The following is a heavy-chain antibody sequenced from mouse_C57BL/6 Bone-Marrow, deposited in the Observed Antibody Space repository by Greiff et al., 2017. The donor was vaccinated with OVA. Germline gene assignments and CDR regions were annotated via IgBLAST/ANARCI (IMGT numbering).Heavy chain of an antibody. Sequence: VQLQQSGPELVKPGASVKISCKASGYTFTDYYMNWVKQSHGKSLEWIGDINPNNGGTSYNQKFKGKATLTVDKSSSTAYMELRSLTSEDSAVYYCARRGGYDERFAYWGQGTLVTVSA. CDR1: GYTFTDYY. CDR3: ARRGGYDERFAY. V-gene: IGHV1-26*01. J-gene: IGHJ3*01. CDR2: INPNNGGT. D-gene: IGHD2-2*01.